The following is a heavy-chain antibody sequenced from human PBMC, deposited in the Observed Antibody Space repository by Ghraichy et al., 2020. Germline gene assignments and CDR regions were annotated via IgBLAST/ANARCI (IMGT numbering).Heavy chain of an antibody. CDR3: AGGWGDYAY. CDR1: GASISSSNNW. V-gene: IGHV4-4*02. CDR2: IHRNGST. J-gene: IGHJ4*02. Sequence: SETLSLTCAVSGASISSSNNWWSWVLQPPGKGLDWIGEIHRNGSTNYSPSLKSRVTISVDKSKNHFSLKLSSVTAADTAVYYCAGGWGDYAYWGQGTLVTVAS. D-gene: IGHD4-17*01.